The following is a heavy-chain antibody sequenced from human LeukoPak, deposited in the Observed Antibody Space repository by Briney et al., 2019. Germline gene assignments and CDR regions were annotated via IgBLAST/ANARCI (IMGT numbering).Heavy chain of an antibody. V-gene: IGHV3-74*01. Sequence: GGSLRLSCAASGFTFSSYWMHWVRQAPGKGLVWVSRINSDGSSTSYADSVKGRFTISRDNAKNTLYLQMNSLRAEDTAVYYCARISVVPAAMLGYYYYYMDVWGKGTTVTVSS. CDR3: ARISVVPAAMLGYYYYYMDV. D-gene: IGHD2-2*01. CDR2: INSDGSST. J-gene: IGHJ6*03. CDR1: GFTFSSYW.